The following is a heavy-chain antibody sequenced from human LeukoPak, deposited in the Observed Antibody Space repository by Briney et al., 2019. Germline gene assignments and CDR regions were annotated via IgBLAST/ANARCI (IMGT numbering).Heavy chain of an antibody. Sequence: PSETLSLTCAVYGGSFSGYYWSWIRQPPGKGLEWIGSIYYSGSTYDNPSLKSRVTISVDTSKNQFSLKLSSVTAADTAMFYCVREIKVPGFLFGPHIAVDIWGQGTMVTVSS. V-gene: IGHV4-34*01. D-gene: IGHD3/OR15-3a*01. CDR3: VREIKVPGFLFGPHIAVDI. J-gene: IGHJ3*02. CDR2: IYYSGST. CDR1: GGSFSGYY.